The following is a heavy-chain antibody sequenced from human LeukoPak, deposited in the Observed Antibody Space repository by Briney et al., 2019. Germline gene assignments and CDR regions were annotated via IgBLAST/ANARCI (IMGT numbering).Heavy chain of an antibody. J-gene: IGHJ4*02. CDR1: GFNVSRKY. Sequence: GGSLRLSCAASGFNVSRKYMSWVRQAPGKGLEWVANIKQDGGEKYYVDSVKGRFTISRDNAKSSLYLQMNSLRAEDTAVYYCASPYCSSTSCSTLHDYWGQGTLVTVSS. CDR2: IKQDGGEK. CDR3: ASPYCSSTSCSTLHDY. D-gene: IGHD2-2*01. V-gene: IGHV3-7*01.